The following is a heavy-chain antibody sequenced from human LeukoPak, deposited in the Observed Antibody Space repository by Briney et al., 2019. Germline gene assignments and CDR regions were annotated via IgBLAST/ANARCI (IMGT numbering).Heavy chain of an antibody. Sequence: PSETLSLTCAVYGGSFSGYYWSWIRQPPGKGLEWIGEINHSGSTNYNPSLKSRVTISVDTSKNQFSLKLSSVTAADTAVYYCASAPEYSVVGPSDWFDPWGQGTLVTVSS. J-gene: IGHJ5*02. D-gene: IGHD6-6*01. V-gene: IGHV4-34*01. CDR1: GGSFSGYY. CDR3: ASAPEYSVVGPSDWFDP. CDR2: INHSGST.